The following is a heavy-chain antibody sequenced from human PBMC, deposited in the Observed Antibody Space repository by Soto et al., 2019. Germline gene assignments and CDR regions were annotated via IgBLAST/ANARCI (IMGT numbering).Heavy chain of an antibody. Sequence: QVQLVQSGAEVKKPGASVKVSCKASGYTFTGYYIHWVRQAPGQGLEWMGWINPNSGTTNYAQKFQGWVTMTRDTSITTAYMELRRLRSDDAAVYYCVKESSGRAFDIWGQGTMVTVSS. CDR1: GYTFTGYY. J-gene: IGHJ3*02. D-gene: IGHD1-1*01. CDR2: INPNSGTT. V-gene: IGHV1-2*04. CDR3: VKESSGRAFDI.